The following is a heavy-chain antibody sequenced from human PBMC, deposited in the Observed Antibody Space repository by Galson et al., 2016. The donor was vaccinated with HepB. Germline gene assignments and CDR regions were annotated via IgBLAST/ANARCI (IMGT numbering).Heavy chain of an antibody. CDR1: GFIFNNFA. CDR2: LGGSGGTT. V-gene: IGHV3-23*01. CDR3: ARPLLPESRVATFKLRRRSHFSGMDV. Sequence: SLRLSCAASGFIFNNFAMTWVRQVPGKGLEWVSSLGGSGGTTYYADSVKGRFVISRDNSRSLMYLEMTGLRADDAAVYYCARPLLPESRVATFKLRRRSHFSGMDVWVRGTTVTVSS. J-gene: IGHJ6*02. D-gene: IGHD3-3*01.